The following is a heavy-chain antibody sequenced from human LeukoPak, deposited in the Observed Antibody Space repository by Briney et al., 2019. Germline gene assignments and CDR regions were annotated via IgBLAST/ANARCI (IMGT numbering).Heavy chain of an antibody. CDR3: VKDRPTWPIDY. D-gene: IGHD5-12*01. Sequence: GGSLRLSCAASGFTFTSYSMSWVRQAPGKGLKWVSSIGSSGVTTYYADSVKGRFTISRDNSKNTLYLQMNSLRDEDTAVYYCVKDRPTWPIDYWGQGTLVTVSS. J-gene: IGHJ4*02. CDR1: GFTFTSYS. V-gene: IGHV3-23*01. CDR2: IGSSGVTT.